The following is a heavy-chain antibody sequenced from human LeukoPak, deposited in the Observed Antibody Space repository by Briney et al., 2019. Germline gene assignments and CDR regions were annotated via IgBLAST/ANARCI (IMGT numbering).Heavy chain of an antibody. CDR3: ARTGNHCSSTSCYVY. CDR1: GGSFSGYY. Sequence: KASETLSLTCAVYGGSFSGYYWSWIRQPPGKGLEWIGEINHSGSTNYNPSLKSRVTISVDTSKNQFSLKLSSVTAADTAVYYCARTGNHCSSTSCYVYWGQGTLVTVSS. CDR2: INHSGST. J-gene: IGHJ4*02. V-gene: IGHV4-34*01. D-gene: IGHD2-2*01.